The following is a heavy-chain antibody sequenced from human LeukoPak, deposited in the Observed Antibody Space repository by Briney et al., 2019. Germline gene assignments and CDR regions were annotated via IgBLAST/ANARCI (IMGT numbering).Heavy chain of an antibody. CDR1: GYTFSDFY. V-gene: IGHV1-2*02. CDR2: ISLNSGVT. D-gene: IGHD3-10*01. J-gene: IGHJ4*02. Sequence: ASVKVSCKASGYTFSDFYMQWVRQAPGQGLEWMGWISLNSGVTGYAQKFQGRVTMTRDTSISTAHMELSSLRSDGTAVYYCARGYRTGDMTIFAYWGQGTPVTVSS. CDR3: ARGYRTGDMTIFAY.